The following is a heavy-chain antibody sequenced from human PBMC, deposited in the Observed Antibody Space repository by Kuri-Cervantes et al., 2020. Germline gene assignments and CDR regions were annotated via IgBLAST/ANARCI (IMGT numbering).Heavy chain of an antibody. J-gene: IGHJ6*03. V-gene: IGHV1-8*01. D-gene: IGHD2-21*02. CDR1: GYTFTSYD. Sequence: ASVKVSCKASGYTFTSYDINWVRQATGQGLEWMGWMNPNSGNTGYAQKFQGRVTMTRNTSISTAYMELSSLRAEDTAVYYCARVRRGYVVTYYYYYMDVWGKGTTVTVSS. CDR3: ARVRRGYVVTYYYYYMDV. CDR2: MNPNSGNT.